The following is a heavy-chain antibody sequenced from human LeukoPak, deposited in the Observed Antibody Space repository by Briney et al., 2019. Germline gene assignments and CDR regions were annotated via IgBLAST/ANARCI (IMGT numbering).Heavy chain of an antibody. CDR2: INHSGCT. D-gene: IGHD3-16*01. J-gene: IGHJ1*01. Sequence: KPSETQSLTCAVYVQSFSGYYWSWIRQPPGKALEWIGEINHSGCTNYNPSLKSRVTISVDTCKNQFSLKLSSVTAADTAVYYCARGAYVLRYFQHWGQGTLVTVSS. CDR3: ARGAYVLRYFQH. V-gene: IGHV4-34*01. CDR1: VQSFSGYY.